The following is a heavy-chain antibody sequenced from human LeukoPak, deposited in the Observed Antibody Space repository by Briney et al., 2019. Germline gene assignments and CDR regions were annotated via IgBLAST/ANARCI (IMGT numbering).Heavy chain of an antibody. D-gene: IGHD3-22*01. CDR1: GGSISSGGYY. V-gene: IGHV4-31*03. CDR2: IYYSGST. CDR3: ARDPRNYDSSGYYLPHYYYGMDV. J-gene: IGHJ6*02. Sequence: PSETLSLTCTVSGGSISSGGYYWSWIRQHPGKGLEWIGYIYYSGSTYYNPSLKSRVTISVDTSKNQFSLKLSSVTAADTAVYYCARDPRNYDSSGYYLPHYYYGMDVWGQGTTVTVSS.